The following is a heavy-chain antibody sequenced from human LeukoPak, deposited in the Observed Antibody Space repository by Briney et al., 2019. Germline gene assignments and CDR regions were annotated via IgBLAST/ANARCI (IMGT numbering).Heavy chain of an antibody. D-gene: IGHD6-19*01. CDR3: ARGPGSSGWYFFLDY. J-gene: IGHJ4*02. Sequence: GGSLRLSCAASGFTFSSYSMNWVRQAPGKGLEWISYISGSTITINYADSVRGRLTISRDNAKNSQYLQMNSLRAEDTAVYYCARGPGSSGWYFFLDYWGQGTLVTVSS. CDR2: ISGSTITI. CDR1: GFTFSSYS. V-gene: IGHV3-48*01.